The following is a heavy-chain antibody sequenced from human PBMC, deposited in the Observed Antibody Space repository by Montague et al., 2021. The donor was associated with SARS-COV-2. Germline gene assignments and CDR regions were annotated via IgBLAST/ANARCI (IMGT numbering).Heavy chain of an antibody. J-gene: IGHJ3*02. V-gene: IGHV4-59*01. Sequence: SETLSLTCTVSGGSISSYYWSWIRQPPGKGLEWIGYIYYSGSTNYNPSFKSRVTISLDTSKNQFSLKLNSVTAADTAVYYCARGSYGPDAFGIWGQGTMVTVSS. CDR1: GGSISSYY. CDR2: IYYSGST. CDR3: ARGSYGPDAFGI. D-gene: IGHD5-18*01.